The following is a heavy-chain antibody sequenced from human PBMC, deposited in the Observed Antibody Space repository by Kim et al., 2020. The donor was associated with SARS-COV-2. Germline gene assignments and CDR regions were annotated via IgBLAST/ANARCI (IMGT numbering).Heavy chain of an antibody. CDR3: AKGRTSNSWYYFDN. CDR1: GFTFTSYA. Sequence: GGSLRLSCAASGFTFTSYAMSWVRQAPGKGLEWVSAISGGGGSTYYADSVKGPFTISRDNSKNTLYLQMNSLRAEDTAVYYCAKGRTSNSWYYFDNWGQGTLVTVSS. D-gene: IGHD6-13*01. CDR2: ISGGGGST. J-gene: IGHJ4*02. V-gene: IGHV3-23*01.